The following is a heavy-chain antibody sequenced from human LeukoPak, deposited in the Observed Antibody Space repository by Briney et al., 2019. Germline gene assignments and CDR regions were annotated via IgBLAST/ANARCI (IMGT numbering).Heavy chain of an antibody. D-gene: IGHD3-16*02. V-gene: IGHV4-39*01. CDR3: ARLDYDYVWGSYRHNWFDP. CDR2: IYCSGST. CDR1: GGSISSSSYY. Sequence: SETLSLTCTVSGGSISSSSYYWGWIRQPPGKGLEWIGSIYCSGSTYYNPSLKSRDTISVDTSKNQFSLKLSSVTAADTAVYYCARLDYDYVWGSYRHNWFDPWGQGNLVTVSS. J-gene: IGHJ5*02.